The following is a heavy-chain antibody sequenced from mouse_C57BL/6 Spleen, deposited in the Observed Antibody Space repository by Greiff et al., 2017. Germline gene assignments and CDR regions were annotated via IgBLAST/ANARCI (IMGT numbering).Heavy chain of an antibody. Sequence: EVKVEESGPGLVKPSQSLSLTCSVTGYSITSGYYWNWIRQFPGNKLEWMGYISYDGSNNYNPSLKNRISITRDTSKNQFFLKLNSVTTEDTATYYCARAGGYDGFDYWGQGTTLTVSS. CDR3: ARAGGYDGFDY. CDR1: GYSITSGYY. J-gene: IGHJ2*01. D-gene: IGHD2-2*01. CDR2: ISYDGSN. V-gene: IGHV3-6*01.